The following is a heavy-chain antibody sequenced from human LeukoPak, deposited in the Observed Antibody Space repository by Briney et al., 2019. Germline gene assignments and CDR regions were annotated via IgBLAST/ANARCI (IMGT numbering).Heavy chain of an antibody. CDR3: AKRPQPPSPYDSSGSHFDY. V-gene: IGHV3-23*01. CDR1: GFTFSSYA. D-gene: IGHD3-22*01. J-gene: IGHJ4*02. CDR2: ISGSGGST. Sequence: QPGRSLRLSCAASGFTFSSYAMSWVRQAPGKGLEWVSAISGSGGSTYYADSVKGRFTISRDNSKNTLYLQMNSLRAEDTAVYYCAKRPQPPSPYDSSGSHFDYWGQGTLVTVSS.